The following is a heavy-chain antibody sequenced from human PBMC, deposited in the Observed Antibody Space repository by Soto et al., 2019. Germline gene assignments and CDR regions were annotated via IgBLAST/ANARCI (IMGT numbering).Heavy chain of an antibody. CDR1: GYTFTSYY. J-gene: IGHJ3*01. Sequence: ASVKASCKASGYTFTSYYMHWVRQAPGQGREWMGIINPSGGSTSYAQKFQGRVTMTRDTSTSTGYMELSSLRSEDTAVYYCARERVGVPAADAFDLWGQGTMVTVSS. D-gene: IGHD2-2*01. V-gene: IGHV1-46*01. CDR2: INPSGGST. CDR3: ARERVGVPAADAFDL.